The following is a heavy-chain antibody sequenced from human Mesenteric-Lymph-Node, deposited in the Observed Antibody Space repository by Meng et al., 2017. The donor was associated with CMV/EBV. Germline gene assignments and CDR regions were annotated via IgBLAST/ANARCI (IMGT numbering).Heavy chain of an antibody. J-gene: IGHJ5*02. CDR1: GYTFTSYD. CDR2: MNPNSGGT. Sequence: ASVKVSCKASGYTFTSYDINWVRQATGQGLEWMGWMNPNSGGTNYAQKFQGRVTMTRDTSISTAYMELSRLRSDDTAVYYCAKGGIVVVPAADNWFDPWGQGTLVTVSS. CDR3: AKGGIVVVPAADNWFDP. V-gene: IGHV1-2*02. D-gene: IGHD2-2*01.